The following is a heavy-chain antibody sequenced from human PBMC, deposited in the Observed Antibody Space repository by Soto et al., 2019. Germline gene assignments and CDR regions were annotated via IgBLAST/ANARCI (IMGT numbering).Heavy chain of an antibody. Sequence: PGGSLRLSCGASGFTFSSYEMNWVRQAPGKGLEWISYIGGSGGTKYSADSVKGRFTISRDNAQNSLYLQMNSLRVEDTAVYYCVRDRGGDVGQFLFPDGFDFWGPGTMVTVSS. V-gene: IGHV3-48*03. D-gene: IGHD3-10*01. J-gene: IGHJ3*01. CDR3: VRDRGGDVGQFLFPDGFDF. CDR2: IGGSGGTK. CDR1: GFTFSSYE.